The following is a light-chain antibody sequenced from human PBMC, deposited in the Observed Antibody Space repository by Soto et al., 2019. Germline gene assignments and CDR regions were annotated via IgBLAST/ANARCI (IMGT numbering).Light chain of an antibody. V-gene: IGKV3D-15*01. J-gene: IGKJ1*01. CDR1: QIVSSN. CDR2: DSS. Sequence: EIVMTQSPATLSVSPGERATLSCRASQIVSSNLAWFQQKPGQAPRLLIYDSSTRATGFPDRFSGSGSGTDFTLTIIRLEPEDFAVYYCQQYDISPWTFGQGTKVDIK. CDR3: QQYDISPWT.